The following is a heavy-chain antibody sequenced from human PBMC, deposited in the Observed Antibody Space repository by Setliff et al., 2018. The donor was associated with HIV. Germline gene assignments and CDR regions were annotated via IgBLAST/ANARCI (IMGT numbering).Heavy chain of an antibody. CDR2: INPNTGGT. J-gene: IGHJ4*02. V-gene: IGHV1-2*04. Sequence: ASVKVSCKASGYTFTGYYIHWVRQAPGQGLEWMGWINPNTGGTDYAQKFQGWVTITRDTSASTAYMELSSLRSEDTAVYYCARDYGSGSYYPYWGQGTLVTVSS. CDR1: GYTFTGYY. CDR3: ARDYGSGSYYPY. D-gene: IGHD3-10*01.